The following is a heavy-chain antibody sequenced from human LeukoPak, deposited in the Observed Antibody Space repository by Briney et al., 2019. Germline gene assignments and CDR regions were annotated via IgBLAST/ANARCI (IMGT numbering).Heavy chain of an antibody. V-gene: IGHV3-21*01. J-gene: IGHJ4*02. CDR3: LVTTRSRGFDY. D-gene: IGHD1/OR15-1a*01. Sequence: GGSLRLSCAASGFTFSSYSMNWVRQAPGKGLEWVSSISSSSSYIYYADSVKGRFTISRDNAKNSLYLQMNNLRAEDTAVYYCLVTTRSRGFDYWGQGTLVTVSS. CDR1: GFTFSSYS. CDR2: ISSSSSYI.